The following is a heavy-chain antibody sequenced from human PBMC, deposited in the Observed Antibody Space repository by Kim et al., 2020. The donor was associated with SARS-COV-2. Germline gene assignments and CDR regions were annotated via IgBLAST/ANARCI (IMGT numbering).Heavy chain of an antibody. CDR3: AKGAYSSTWRDWFDP. CDR2: ITDSGAGT. D-gene: IGHD6-13*01. Sequence: GGSLRLSCAASGFTFSSHAMHWVRQAPGKGLEWVSSITDSGAGTFYADSVKGRFTLTRDNSKKILYLQINSLRGDDTAVYYCAKGAYSSTWRDWFDPWGQGTLVTVS. V-gene: IGHV3-23*01. J-gene: IGHJ5*02. CDR1: GFTFSSHA.